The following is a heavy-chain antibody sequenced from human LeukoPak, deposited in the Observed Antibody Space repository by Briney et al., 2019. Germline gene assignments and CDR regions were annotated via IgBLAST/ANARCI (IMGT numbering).Heavy chain of an antibody. J-gene: IGHJ3*02. V-gene: IGHV4-59*01. CDR1: DGSISSYY. CDR2: IYYSGST. D-gene: IGHD6-13*01. Sequence: SETLSLTCTVSDGSISSYYWSWVRQPPGKGLEWVGDIYYSGSTNYNPSLKSRVTISVDTSKNQFSLKLSSVTAADTAVYYCARALVVSSSWYLTSGDAFDIWGQGTMVTVSS. CDR3: ARALVVSSSWYLTSGDAFDI.